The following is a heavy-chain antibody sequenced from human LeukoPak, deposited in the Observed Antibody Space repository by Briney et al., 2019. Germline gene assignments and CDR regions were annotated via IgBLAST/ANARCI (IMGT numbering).Heavy chain of an antibody. CDR2: INSDGSST. V-gene: IGHV3-74*01. D-gene: IGHD6-19*01. CDR1: GFTFSSYW. Sequence: GGSLRLSCAASGFTFSSYWMHWVRQAPGKGLVWVSRINSDGSSTSYADSVKGRFTISRDNAKNTLYLQMNSLRAEDTAVYYCARLHSNGWYAIDYWGQGTLVTVSS. CDR3: ARLHSNGWYAIDY. J-gene: IGHJ4*02.